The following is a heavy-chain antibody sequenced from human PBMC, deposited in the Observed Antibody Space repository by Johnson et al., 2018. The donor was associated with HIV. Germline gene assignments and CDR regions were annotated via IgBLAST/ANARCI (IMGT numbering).Heavy chain of an antibody. CDR1: GFTFDDYA. CDR3: ARDFRWLHAVEI. J-gene: IGHJ3*02. CDR2: ISWNSGSI. Sequence: VQLVESGGGLVQPGRSLRLSCAASGFTFDDYAMHWVRQAPGKGLEWVSGISWNSGSIGYADSVKGRFTISRDNAKNSLYLQMNSLRAEDTALYYCARDFRWLHAVEIWGQGTMVTVSS. D-gene: IGHD5-24*01. V-gene: IGHV3-9*01.